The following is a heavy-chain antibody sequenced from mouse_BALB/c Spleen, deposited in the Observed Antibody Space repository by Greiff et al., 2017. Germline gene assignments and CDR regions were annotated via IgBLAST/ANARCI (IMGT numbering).Heavy chain of an antibody. CDR2: IWAGGST. V-gene: IGHV2-9*02. CDR1: GFSLTSYG. D-gene: IGHD2-12*01. J-gene: IGHJ4*01. CDR3: ARAYDGDYYAMDY. Sequence: QVQLKESGPGLVAPSQSLSITCTVSGFSLTSYGVHWVRQPPGKGLEWLGVIWAGGSTNYNSALMSRLSISKDNSKSQVFLKMNSLQTDDTAMYYCARAYDGDYYAMDYWGQGTSVTVSS.